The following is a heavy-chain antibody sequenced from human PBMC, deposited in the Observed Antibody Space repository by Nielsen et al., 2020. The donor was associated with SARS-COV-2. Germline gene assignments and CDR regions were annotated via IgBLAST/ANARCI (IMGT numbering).Heavy chain of an antibody. J-gene: IGHJ4*02. CDR3: ARQWDSGSLDY. CDR1: GFTFSSYG. Sequence: GESLKISCAASGFTFSSYGMHWVRQAPGKGLEWVAVISYDGSNKYYADSVKGRFTISRDNSKNTLYLQMNSLRAEDTAVYYCARQWDSGSLDYWGQGTLVTVSS. V-gene: IGHV3-30*03. D-gene: IGHD3-10*01. CDR2: ISYDGSNK.